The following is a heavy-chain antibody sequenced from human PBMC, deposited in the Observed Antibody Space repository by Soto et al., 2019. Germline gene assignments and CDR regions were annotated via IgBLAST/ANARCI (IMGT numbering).Heavy chain of an antibody. CDR1: GRSISSVNYY. Sequence: SETLSLTCTVSGRSISSVNYYWSWIRQPPGKGLEWIGYIYYSGSTYYNPSLRSRVTISVDTSKNQFSLKLSSVTAADTAVYYCARRGYSYGYPFDYWGQGTLVTVSS. V-gene: IGHV4-30-4*01. D-gene: IGHD5-18*01. J-gene: IGHJ4*02. CDR3: ARRGYSYGYPFDY. CDR2: IYYSGST.